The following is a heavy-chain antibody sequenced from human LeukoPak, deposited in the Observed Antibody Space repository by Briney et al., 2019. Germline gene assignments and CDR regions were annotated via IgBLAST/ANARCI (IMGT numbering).Heavy chain of an antibody. CDR3: AREVLSDAFDI. CDR1: GGSISSGSYY. J-gene: IGHJ3*02. Sequence: SETLSLTCTVSGGSISSGSYYWSWIRQPAGKGLEWIGRIYTSGSTNYNPSLKSRVTVSVDTSKNQFSLKLSSVTAADTAVYYCAREVLSDAFDIWGQGTMVTVSS. CDR2: IYTSGST. V-gene: IGHV4-61*02.